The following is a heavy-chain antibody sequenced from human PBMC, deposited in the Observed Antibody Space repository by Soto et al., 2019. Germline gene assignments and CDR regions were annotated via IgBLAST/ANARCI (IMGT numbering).Heavy chain of an antibody. V-gene: IGHV1-8*01. D-gene: IGHD7-27*01. J-gene: IGHJ4*01. CDR1: GYTFTSYD. CDR2: MSPKTANT. CDR3: ARSPRNRGFDY. Sequence: ASVKVSCKASGYTFTSYDINWVRQTAGQGLEWMGWMSPKTANTGYAQKFQGRVTMTRDTSITTAYLELSSLTSEDTAVYFCARSPRNRGFDYWG.